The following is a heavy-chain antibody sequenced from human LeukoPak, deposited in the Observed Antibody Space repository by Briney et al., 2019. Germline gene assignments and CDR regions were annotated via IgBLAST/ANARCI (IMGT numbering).Heavy chain of an antibody. CDR1: GGTFSSYA. CDR3: ARVGLTGDLDP. J-gene: IGHJ5*02. CDR2: INPNSGGT. Sequence: ASVKVSCKASGGTFSSYAISWVRQAPGQGLEWMGWINPNSGGTNYAQKFQGRVTMTRDTSISTAYMELSRLRSDDTAVYYCARVGLTGDLDPWGQGTLVTVSS. D-gene: IGHD7-27*01. V-gene: IGHV1-2*02.